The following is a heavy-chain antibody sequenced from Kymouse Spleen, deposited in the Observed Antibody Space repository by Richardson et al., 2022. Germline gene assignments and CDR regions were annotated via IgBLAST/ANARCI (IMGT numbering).Heavy chain of an antibody. J-gene: IGHJ4*02. D-gene: IGHD6-13*01. CDR1: GGSFSGYY. CDR2: INHSGST. Sequence: QVQLQQWGAGLLKPSETLSLTCAVYGGSFSGYYWSWIRQPPGKGLEWIGEINHSGSTNYNPSLKSRVTISVDTSKNQFSLKLSSVTAADTAVYYCAREEQQLTLDYWGQGTLVTVSS. V-gene: IGHV4-34*01. CDR3: AREEQQLTLDY.